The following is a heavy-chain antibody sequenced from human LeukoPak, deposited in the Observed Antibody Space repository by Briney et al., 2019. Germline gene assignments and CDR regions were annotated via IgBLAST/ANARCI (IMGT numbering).Heavy chain of an antibody. V-gene: IGHV3-9*03. D-gene: IGHD6-19*01. CDR3: AKGQWLVRGAAFDI. Sequence: SLRLSCAASGFTFDDYAMHWVRQAPGKGLEWVSCISWNSGSIGYADSVKGRFTISRDNAKNSLYLQMNSLRAEDMALYYCAKGQWLVRGAAFDIWGQGTMVTVSS. CDR1: GFTFDDYA. CDR2: ISWNSGSI. J-gene: IGHJ3*02.